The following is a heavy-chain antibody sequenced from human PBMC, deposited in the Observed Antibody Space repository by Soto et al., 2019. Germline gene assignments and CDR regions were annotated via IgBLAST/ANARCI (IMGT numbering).Heavy chain of an antibody. D-gene: IGHD3-22*01. CDR2: IIPIFGTA. V-gene: IGHV1-69*13. J-gene: IGHJ4*02. CDR1: GGTFSSYA. CDR3: ARDRAYYDSSGYYFDY. Sequence: AASVKVSCKASGGTFSSYAISWVRQAPGQGLEWMGGIIPIFGTANYAQKFQGRVTITADESTSTAYMELSSLRSEDTAVYYCARDRAYYDSSGYYFDYWGQGTLVTVS.